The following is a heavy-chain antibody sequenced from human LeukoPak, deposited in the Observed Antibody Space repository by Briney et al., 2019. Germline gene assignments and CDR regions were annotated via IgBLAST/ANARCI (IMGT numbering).Heavy chain of an antibody. CDR3: ARDRRLTTSIVGAKDY. D-gene: IGHD1-26*01. CDR2: ISRSSTYI. CDR1: GFAFNSYT. V-gene: IGHV3-21*01. J-gene: IGHJ4*02. Sequence: GGSLRLSCAASGFAFNSYTMNWVRQAPGKGLEWVSSISRSSTYIYYADSVKGRFTISRDNAKTSVYLQMDSLRAEDTAVYYCARDRRLTTSIVGAKDYWGQGTLVTVSS.